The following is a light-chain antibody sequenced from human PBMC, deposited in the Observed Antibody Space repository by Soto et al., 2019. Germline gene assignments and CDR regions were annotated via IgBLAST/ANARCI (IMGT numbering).Light chain of an antibody. V-gene: IGKV1-5*01. CDR3: QQYNSYWT. Sequence: QMTQSPSSLSASVGDRVTITCQASQDISNYLNRYQQNPGKAPKLLIYDASSLESGVPSRFSGSGSGTEFTLTISSLQPYDFATYYCQQYNSYWTFGQGTKVDIK. CDR1: QDISNY. CDR2: DAS. J-gene: IGKJ1*01.